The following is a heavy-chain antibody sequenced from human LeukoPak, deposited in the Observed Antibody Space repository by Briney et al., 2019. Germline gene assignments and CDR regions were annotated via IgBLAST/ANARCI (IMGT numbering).Heavy chain of an antibody. CDR3: ARDPGWGTTVEVNSFDP. J-gene: IGHJ5*02. D-gene: IGHD4-23*01. V-gene: IGHV1-69*01. Sequence: SVKVSCKASGGTFSSYAISWVRQAPGQGLEWMGGIIPIFGTANYAQKFQGSVTITADESTSTAYMELSSLRSEDTAVYYCARDPGWGTTVEVNSFDPWGQGTLVTVSS. CDR2: IIPIFGTA. CDR1: GGTFSSYA.